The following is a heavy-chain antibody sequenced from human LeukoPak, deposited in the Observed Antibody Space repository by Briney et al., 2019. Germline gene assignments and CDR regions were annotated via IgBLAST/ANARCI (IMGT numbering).Heavy chain of an antibody. CDR1: GYRFTSYW. CDR3: ARLRDGYNYYFDY. J-gene: IGHJ4*02. CDR2: IYPGDSDT. D-gene: IGHD5-24*01. Sequence: GESLKISCKGSGYRFTSYWLGWVRQMPGKGPEWMGIIYPGDSDTKYSPSFQGQVTISADKSISTAYLQWSSLKASDSAMYYCARLRDGYNYYFDYWGQGTLVTVSS. V-gene: IGHV5-51*01.